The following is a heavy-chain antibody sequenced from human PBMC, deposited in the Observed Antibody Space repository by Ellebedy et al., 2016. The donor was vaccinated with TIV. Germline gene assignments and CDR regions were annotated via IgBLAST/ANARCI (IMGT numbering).Heavy chain of an antibody. J-gene: IGHJ6*03. V-gene: IGHV3-23*01. CDR3: AKAPTAIFAHFYYYYYYMDV. CDR2: ISGSGGST. Sequence: GGSLRLSCAASGFTFSSYAMSWVRQAPGRRLEWVSAISGSGGSTHYVDSVRGRFTISRDNSKNPLYLQMTSLRAEDTAVYYCAKAPTAIFAHFYYYYYYMDVWGKGTTVTVSS. D-gene: IGHD2-21*02. CDR1: GFTFSSYA.